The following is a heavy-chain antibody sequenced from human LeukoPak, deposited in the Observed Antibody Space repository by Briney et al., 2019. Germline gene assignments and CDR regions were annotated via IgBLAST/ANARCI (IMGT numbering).Heavy chain of an antibody. V-gene: IGHV3-23*01. CDR3: AKNGAPTSYSGMDV. D-gene: IGHD2-8*01. CDR2: ISGSGTST. CDR1: GFTFRSCA. J-gene: IGHJ6*02. Sequence: GGSLRLSCAASGFTFRSCAMSWVRQAPGKGLEWVSAISGSGTSTYYADSVKGRFTISRDNSKNTLFLQMNSLRAEDTAVYYCAKNGAPTSYSGMDVWGQGTTVAVSS.